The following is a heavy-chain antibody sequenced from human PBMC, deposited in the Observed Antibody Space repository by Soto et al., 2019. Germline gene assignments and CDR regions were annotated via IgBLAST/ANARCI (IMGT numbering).Heavy chain of an antibody. CDR3: AKRVEYSSSTHYFDY. Sequence: EVQLLGSGGGLVQPGGSLRLACAASGFTFSRYAMGWVRQAPGKGLEGVSAISDSGGSTYYADSVKGRFTISRDNSKNTLSLQMNSLRAEDTAVYYCAKRVEYSSSTHYFDYWGQGTLVTVSS. D-gene: IGHD6-6*01. V-gene: IGHV3-23*01. CDR1: GFTFSRYA. J-gene: IGHJ4*02. CDR2: ISDSGGST.